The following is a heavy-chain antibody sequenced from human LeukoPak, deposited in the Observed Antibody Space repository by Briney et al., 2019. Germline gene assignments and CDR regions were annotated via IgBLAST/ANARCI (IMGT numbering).Heavy chain of an antibody. CDR2: IYYSGST. D-gene: IGHD6-13*01. Sequence: PSETLSLTCTVSGGSISNYYWSWTRQPPGKGLEWIGNIYYSGSTYYSPSLKSRVTISVDTSKNQFSLKLTSVTAADTAVYFCARYSSAERWLDSWGRGTLVTVSS. CDR3: ARYSSAERWLDS. CDR1: GGSISNYY. J-gene: IGHJ5*01. V-gene: IGHV4-59*08.